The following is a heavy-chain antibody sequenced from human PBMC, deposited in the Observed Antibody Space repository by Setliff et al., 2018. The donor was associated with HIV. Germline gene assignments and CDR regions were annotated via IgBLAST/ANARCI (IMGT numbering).Heavy chain of an antibody. CDR1: GFTFSNSW. CDR3: AKDSGYEGDHYFDY. D-gene: IGHD5-12*01. CDR2: IKKDGSDK. V-gene: IGHV3-7*03. J-gene: IGHJ4*02. Sequence: GGSLRLSCAASGFTFSNSWMTWVRQAPGKGLEWVANIKKDGSDKFYVDSVKGRFAISRDNAKNSLNLQMNSLRAEDTAVYYCAKDSGYEGDHYFDYWGQGTLVTVSS.